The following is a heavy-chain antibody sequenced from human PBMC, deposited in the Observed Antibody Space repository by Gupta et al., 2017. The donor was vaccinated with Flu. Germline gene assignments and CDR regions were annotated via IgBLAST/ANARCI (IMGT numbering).Heavy chain of an antibody. V-gene: IGHV1-18*01. CDR3: ARGARVVVPAAGDY. Sequence: TSYGISWVRQAPGQGLEWMGWISAYNGNTNYAHMLQCRVTMTTDSSTSTAYMELRSLRSDETAVYYCARGARVVVPAAGDYWGHVTLVTVSS. CDR2: ISAYNGNT. D-gene: IGHD2-2*01. CDR1: TSYG. J-gene: IGHJ4*01.